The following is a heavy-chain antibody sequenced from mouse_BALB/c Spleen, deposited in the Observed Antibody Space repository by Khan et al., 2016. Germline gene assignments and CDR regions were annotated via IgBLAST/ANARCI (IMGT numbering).Heavy chain of an antibody. J-gene: IGHJ1*01. Sequence: EVELVASGGGLVQPGGSLRLSCATSGFTFTDYYISWVRQPPGKALEWLGFIRNKANGYTTESSASVKGQFTISRDNSQNILYLQMNSLGAEDSATYYCARDMVTGVYWYFDVWGAGTTVTVSS. V-gene: IGHV7-3*02. CDR2: IRNKANGYTT. CDR3: ARDMVTGVYWYFDV. D-gene: IGHD2-13*01. CDR1: GFTFTDYY.